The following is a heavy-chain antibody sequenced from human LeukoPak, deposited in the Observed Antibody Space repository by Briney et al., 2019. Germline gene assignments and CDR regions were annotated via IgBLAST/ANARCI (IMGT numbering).Heavy chain of an antibody. Sequence: GRSLRLSCAASGFTFSSYGMHWVRQAPGKGLEWVAVIWYDGSNKYYGDSVKGRFTISRDNSKNTLYLQMNSLRAEDTAVYYCAKGTLRGSSNWYHHGMDVWGQGTTVTVSS. V-gene: IGHV3-33*06. D-gene: IGHD6-13*01. CDR2: IWYDGSNK. J-gene: IGHJ6*02. CDR1: GFTFSSYG. CDR3: AKGTLRGSSNWYHHGMDV.